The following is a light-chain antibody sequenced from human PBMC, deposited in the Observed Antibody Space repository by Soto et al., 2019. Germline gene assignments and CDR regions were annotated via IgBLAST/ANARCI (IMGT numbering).Light chain of an antibody. J-gene: IGLJ1*01. CDR2: EVS. CDR1: SSDVGAYNY. V-gene: IGLV2-8*01. CDR3: SSYAGSNNYV. Sequence: QSALTQPPSASGSPGQSVTISCTGTSSDVGAYNYLSWYQQHPGKAPKLMIYEVSKRPSGVPDRFSGSKSVNTASLTVSGLPAEDEADYYCSSYAGSNNYVFGTGTKLTVL.